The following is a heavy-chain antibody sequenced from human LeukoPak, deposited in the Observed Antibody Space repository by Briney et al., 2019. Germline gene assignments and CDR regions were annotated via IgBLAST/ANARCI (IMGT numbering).Heavy chain of an antibody. Sequence: GGSLRLSCAASVFTFGDYYMSWIRQAPGKGLEWVSYISSSSSYTNYADSVKGRFTISRDNAKNSLYLQMNSLRAEDTAVYYCARVGDGYDPSYFDYWGQGTLVTVSS. D-gene: IGHD5-24*01. CDR1: VFTFGDYY. CDR3: ARVGDGYDPSYFDY. CDR2: ISSSSSYT. J-gene: IGHJ4*02. V-gene: IGHV3-11*06.